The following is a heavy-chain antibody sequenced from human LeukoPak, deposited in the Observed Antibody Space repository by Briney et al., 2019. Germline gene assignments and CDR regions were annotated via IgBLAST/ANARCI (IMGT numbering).Heavy chain of an antibody. CDR3: ARAGFGKDAFDI. CDR2: IIPIFDTV. J-gene: IGHJ3*02. V-gene: IGHV1-69*06. Sequence: SVKVSCKASGGTFSSYAITWVRQAPGQGLEWMGGIIPIFDTVNSAQKFQGRVTITADKSTSTAYMELSSLRSEDTAVYYCARAGFGKDAFDIWGQGTMVTVSS. D-gene: IGHD3-3*01. CDR1: GGTFSSYA.